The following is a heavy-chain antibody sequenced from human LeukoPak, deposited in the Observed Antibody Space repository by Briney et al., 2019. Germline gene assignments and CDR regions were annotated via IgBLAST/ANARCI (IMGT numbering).Heavy chain of an antibody. V-gene: IGHV3-9*01. CDR2: ISWNSGSI. CDR1: GFTFDDYA. D-gene: IGHD2/OR15-2a*01. CDR3: VRGFYGPH. J-gene: IGHJ4*02. Sequence: GGSLRLSCAASGFTFDDYAMHWVRQAPGKGLEWVSGISWNSGSIGYADSVKGRFTISRDNAKNSLYLQMNSLRAEDTALYYCVRGFYGPHWGQGTLVTVSS.